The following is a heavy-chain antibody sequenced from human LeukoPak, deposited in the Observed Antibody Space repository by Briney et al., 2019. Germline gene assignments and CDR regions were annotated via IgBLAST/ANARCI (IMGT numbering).Heavy chain of an antibody. CDR2: ISSSSSYI. CDR1: GFTFSRYR. CDR3: ARDAQWLVPEGYYFYMDV. V-gene: IGHV3-21*01. D-gene: IGHD6-19*01. Sequence: PGGSLRLSCAGSGFTFSRYRMNWFRQAPGKGLERVSSISSSSSYIFYADSVKGRFTISRDNANKSLYLQMSSLRAQDTAVYYCARDAQWLVPEGYYFYMDVWGKGTTVTVSS. J-gene: IGHJ6*03.